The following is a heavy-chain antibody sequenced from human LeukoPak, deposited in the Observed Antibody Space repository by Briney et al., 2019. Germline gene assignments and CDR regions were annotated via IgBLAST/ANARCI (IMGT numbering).Heavy chain of an antibody. J-gene: IGHJ1*01. CDR3: ARGGVKWYSSGWSPKAGYFQH. CDR2: INHSGST. D-gene: IGHD6-19*01. V-gene: IGHV4-34*01. CDR1: GGSFSGYY. Sequence: SETLSLTCAVYGGSFSGYYWSWIRQPPGKGLEWTGEINHSGSTNYNPSLKSRVTISVDTSKNQFSLKLSSVTAADTAVYYCARGGVKWYSSGWSPKAGYFQHWGQGTLVTVSS.